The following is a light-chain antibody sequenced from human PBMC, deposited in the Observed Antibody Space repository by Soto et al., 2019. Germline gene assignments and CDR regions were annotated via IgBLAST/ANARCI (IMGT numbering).Light chain of an antibody. CDR2: GAS. J-gene: IGKJ3*01. V-gene: IGKV3D-15*01. CDR3: QQYNNWPFT. Sequence: EIVMTQSPATLSVSPGERATLSCRASQSLSSNVAWYQQKPGQVPRLLIYGASTRATGIPARFSGSRSGTEFTLTISSLQSEDFAVYYCQQYNNWPFTFGPGTKVHIK. CDR1: QSLSSN.